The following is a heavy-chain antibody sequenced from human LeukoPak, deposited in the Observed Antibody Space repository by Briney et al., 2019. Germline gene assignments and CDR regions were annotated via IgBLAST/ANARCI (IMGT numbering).Heavy chain of an antibody. CDR2: IYSGGST. CDR3: AKEGTMSQWAFDI. V-gene: IGHV3-66*02. CDR1: GFTVSSNY. D-gene: IGHD3-10*02. Sequence: GGSLRLSCAASGFTVSSNYMSWVRQAPGKGLEWVSVIYSGGSTYYADSVKGRFTISRDNSRNTLYLQMNSLRVEDTAVYFCAKEGTMSQWAFDIWGRGTFVTVSS. J-gene: IGHJ3*02.